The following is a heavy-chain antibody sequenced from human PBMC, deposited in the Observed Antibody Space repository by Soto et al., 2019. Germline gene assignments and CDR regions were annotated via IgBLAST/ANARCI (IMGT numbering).Heavy chain of an antibody. D-gene: IGHD3-10*01. V-gene: IGHV4-34*01. CDR1: GGSFSGYY. J-gene: IGHJ6*02. Sequence: PSETLSLPCAVYGGSFSGYYWSWIPQPPGKGLEWIGEINHSGSTNYNPSLKSRVTISVDTSKNQFSLKLSSVTAADTAVYYCARVLGYYYGSGSFTYYYYYGMDVWGQGTTVTVSS. CDR3: ARVLGYYYGSGSFTYYYYYGMDV. CDR2: INHSGST.